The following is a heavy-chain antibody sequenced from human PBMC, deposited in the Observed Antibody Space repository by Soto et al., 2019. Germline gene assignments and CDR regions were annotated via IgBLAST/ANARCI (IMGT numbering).Heavy chain of an antibody. CDR3: GRLAALRIDY. D-gene: IGHD5-12*01. Sequence: QVQLVQSGPEVKKPGSTVTVSCTAPGGTFSSYGISWVRQAPGQGLEWMGGITPRFGIADYAQKFQGRVTITEDESTNTANMELSSLRSGDTAVYFCGRLAALRIDYWGQGTLVTVSS. CDR2: ITPRFGIA. J-gene: IGHJ4*02. CDR1: GGTFSSYG. V-gene: IGHV1-69*01.